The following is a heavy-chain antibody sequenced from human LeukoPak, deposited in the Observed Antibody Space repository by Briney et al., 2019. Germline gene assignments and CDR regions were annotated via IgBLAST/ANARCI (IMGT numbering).Heavy chain of an antibody. CDR2: MKPNSGNT. V-gene: IGHV1-8*01. CDR1: GYTFTSYD. D-gene: IGHD2-2*01. J-gene: IGHJ6*02. Sequence: ASVKVSCKASGYTFTSYDINWVRQATGQGLEWMGWMKPNSGNTGYAQKFQGRVTMTRNTSISTAYMELSSLRSEDTAVYYCARVRSLGYCSSTSGGVCYKYYGMDVWGQGTTVTVSS. CDR3: ARVRSLGYCSSTSGGVCYKYYGMDV.